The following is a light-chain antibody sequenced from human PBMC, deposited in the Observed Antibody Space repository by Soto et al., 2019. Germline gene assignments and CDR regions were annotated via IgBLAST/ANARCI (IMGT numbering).Light chain of an antibody. CDR1: QGVSSN. V-gene: IGKV3-15*01. J-gene: IGKJ4*01. CDR3: QQRSKWVT. CDR2: GAF. Sequence: DIVLTQSPGTLSLSPGERATLSCRASQGVSSNLAWYQQKPGQAPSLLIYGAFTRATGIPARFSGTGSGTEFTLTISSPQSEDFAVYYCQQRSKWVTFGRGTKVDI.